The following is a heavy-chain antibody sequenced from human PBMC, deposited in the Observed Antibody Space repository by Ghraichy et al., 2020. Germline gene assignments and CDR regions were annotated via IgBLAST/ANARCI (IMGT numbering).Heavy chain of an antibody. J-gene: IGHJ5*02. Sequence: SETLSLTCTVSGGYMSDDYWSWIRQPAGKGLEWLGRIYTTGGTDYNPSLKSRVTISIDKSKNQFSLRLSSVTVADTAVYYCARDHDRAWGQGNLVTVSS. CDR2: IYTTGGT. V-gene: IGHV4-4*07. CDR3: ARDHDRA. CDR1: GGYMSDDY.